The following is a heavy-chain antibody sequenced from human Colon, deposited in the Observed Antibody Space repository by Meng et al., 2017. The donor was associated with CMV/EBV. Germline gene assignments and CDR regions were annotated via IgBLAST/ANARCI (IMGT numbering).Heavy chain of an antibody. J-gene: IGHJ4*02. CDR3: ARAPDIGGRPPGPFQY. D-gene: IGHD5-12*01. Sequence: HVQRETWGSGRLKPPGTLSLPCAVYGESFRGFYWSCIRQPPGKGLEWIGEINHSGSTNYNPSLKSRVTISVDTSKNQFSLKLSSVTAADTAVYYCARAPDIGGRPPGPFQYWSQGALVTVSS. CDR1: GESFRGFY. CDR2: INHSGST. V-gene: IGHV4-34*01.